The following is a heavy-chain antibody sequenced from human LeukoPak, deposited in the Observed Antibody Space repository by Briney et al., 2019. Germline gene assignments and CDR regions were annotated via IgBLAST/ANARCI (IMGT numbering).Heavy chain of an antibody. CDR3: ARARIAAAGTFDP. CDR1: GYTFTSYY. J-gene: IGHJ5*02. CDR2: INPSGGST. D-gene: IGHD6-13*01. V-gene: IGHV1-46*01. Sequence: ASVKVSCKASGYTFTSYYMHWLRQAPGQGLEWMGIINPSGGSTSYAQKFQGRVTMTRDTSTSTVYMELSSLRSEDTAVYYCARARIAAAGTFDPWGQGTLVTVSS.